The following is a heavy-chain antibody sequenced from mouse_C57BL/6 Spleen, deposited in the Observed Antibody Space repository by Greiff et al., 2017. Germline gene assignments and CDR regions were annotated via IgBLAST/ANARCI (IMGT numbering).Heavy chain of an antibody. V-gene: IGHV3-6*01. J-gene: IGHJ2*01. D-gene: IGHD2-4*01. CDR2: ISYDGSN. CDR3: ARDPDYDYDVGYFDY. CDR1: GYSITSGYY. Sequence: EVQVVESGPGLVKPSQSLSLTCSVTGYSITSGYYWNWIRQFPGNKLEWMGYISYDGSNNYNPSLKNRISITRDTSKNQFFLKLNSVTTEDTATYYCARDPDYDYDVGYFDYWGQGTTLTVSS.